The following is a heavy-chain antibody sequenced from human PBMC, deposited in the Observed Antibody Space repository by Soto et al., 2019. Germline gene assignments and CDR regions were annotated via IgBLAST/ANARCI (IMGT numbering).Heavy chain of an antibody. Sequence: EVQLLESWGCLVQPGGSLRLSCAASGFTFSSYAMTWVRQAPGKGLEWVSAISGSGGSTYYADSAKGRFTISRDNAKNTLYLQMNSLRAEYTAVYYCAKGDSGYPPYFESWGQGTLVTVSS. CDR3: AKGDSGYPPYFES. J-gene: IGHJ4*02. CDR2: ISGSGGST. CDR1: GFTFSSYA. D-gene: IGHD5-12*01. V-gene: IGHV3-23*01.